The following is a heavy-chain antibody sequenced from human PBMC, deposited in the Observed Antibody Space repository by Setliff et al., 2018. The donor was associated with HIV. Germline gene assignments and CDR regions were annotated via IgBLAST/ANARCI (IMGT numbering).Heavy chain of an antibody. Sequence: GASVKVSCKASGYTFTGYYMHWVRQAPGQGLEWMGWINPNSGGTNYAQKFQGRVTMTRDTSISTAYMELRSLRLDDTAVYFCARGRTYDSSGYIGNWFDPWGQGTLVTVSS. V-gene: IGHV1-2*02. CDR3: ARGRTYDSSGYIGNWFDP. J-gene: IGHJ5*02. CDR2: INPNSGGT. CDR1: GYTFTGYY. D-gene: IGHD3-22*01.